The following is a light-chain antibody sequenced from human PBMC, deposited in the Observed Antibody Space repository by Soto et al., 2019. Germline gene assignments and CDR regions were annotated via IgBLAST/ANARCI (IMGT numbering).Light chain of an antibody. CDR2: EVT. CDR1: SSDIGAYDY. Sequence: QSVLTQPASVSGSPGQSITISCTGTSSDIGAYDYVSWYQQYPGRVPKLIIHEVTNRPSGVSDRFSGSKSGNTASLTISGLQTEDEADYYCSSHAGSNAFYVFGTGTNGTLL. CDR3: SSHAGSNAFYV. J-gene: IGLJ1*01. V-gene: IGLV2-14*01.